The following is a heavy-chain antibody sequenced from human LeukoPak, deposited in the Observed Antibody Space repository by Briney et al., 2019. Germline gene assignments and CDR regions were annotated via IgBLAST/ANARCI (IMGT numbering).Heavy chain of an antibody. J-gene: IGHJ4*02. D-gene: IGHD5-18*01. CDR1: GFTFSSYA. Sequence: PGGSLRLSCAASGFTFSSYAMSWVRQAPGKGLEWVSAISGSGGSTYYADSVKGRFTISRDNSKNTLHLQMNSLRAEDTAVYYCAKGIQLWLTRFDYWGQGTLVTVSS. V-gene: IGHV3-23*01. CDR3: AKGIQLWLTRFDY. CDR2: ISGSGGST.